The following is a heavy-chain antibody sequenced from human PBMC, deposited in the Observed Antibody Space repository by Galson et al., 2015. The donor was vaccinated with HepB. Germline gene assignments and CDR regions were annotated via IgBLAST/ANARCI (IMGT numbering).Heavy chain of an antibody. CDR1: GFTFNNYY. D-gene: IGHD2-2*02. CDR2: ISPRGSFM. J-gene: IGHJ3*02. Sequence: SLRLSCAASGFTFNNYYMTWVRQAPGKGLEWVAYISPRGSFMYYADSLKGRFTISRDNAKNSLSLQMNSLRADDTALYYCARATPAIYEGQTTPFDSWGQGTLVTVSS. CDR3: ARATPAIYEGQTTPFDS. V-gene: IGHV3-21*01.